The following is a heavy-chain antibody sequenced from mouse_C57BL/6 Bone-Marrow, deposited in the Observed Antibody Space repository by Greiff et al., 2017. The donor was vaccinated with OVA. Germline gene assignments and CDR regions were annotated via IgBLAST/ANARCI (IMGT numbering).Heavy chain of an antibody. V-gene: IGHV1-59*01. Sequence: QVQLQQPGAELVRPGTSVKLSCKASGYTFTSYWMHWVKQRPGQGLEWIGVIDPSDSYTNYNQKFKGKATLTVDTSSSTAYMQLSSLTSEDSAVYYWATQIGVTVDYWGQGTTLTVSS. D-gene: IGHD2-2*01. CDR1: GYTFTSYW. J-gene: IGHJ2*01. CDR2: IDPSDSYT. CDR3: ATQIGVTVDY.